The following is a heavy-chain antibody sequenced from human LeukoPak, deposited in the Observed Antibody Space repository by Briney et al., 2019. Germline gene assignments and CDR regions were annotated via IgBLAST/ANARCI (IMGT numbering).Heavy chain of an antibody. D-gene: IGHD6-13*01. Sequence: SETLSLTCTVSGGSLSSYYWSWIRQPPGKGLEWIGYIYYSGSTNYNPSLKSRVTISVDTSKNQFSLKLSSVTAADTAVYYCARHSRRYSSSWPYYFDYWGQGTLVTVSS. CDR2: IYYSGST. CDR3: ARHSRRYSSSWPYYFDY. J-gene: IGHJ4*02. V-gene: IGHV4-59*08. CDR1: GGSLSSYY.